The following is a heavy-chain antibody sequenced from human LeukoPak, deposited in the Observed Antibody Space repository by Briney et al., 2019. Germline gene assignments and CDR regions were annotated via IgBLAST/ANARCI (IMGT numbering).Heavy chain of an antibody. Sequence: GGSLRLSCAVSGFTFSSYAMSWVRQAPGKGLEWVSAISGSGGSTYYADSVRGRFTISRDNSKNTLYLQMNSLRAEDTAVYYCARDFSRRDGYNDYWGQGTLVTVSS. CDR3: ARDFSRRDGYNDY. D-gene: IGHD5-24*01. CDR1: GFTFSSYA. CDR2: ISGSGGST. V-gene: IGHV3-23*01. J-gene: IGHJ4*02.